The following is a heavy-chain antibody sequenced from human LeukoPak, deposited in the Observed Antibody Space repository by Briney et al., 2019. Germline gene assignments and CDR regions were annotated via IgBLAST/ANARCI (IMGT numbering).Heavy chain of an antibody. V-gene: IGHV4-39*07. CDR2: IYYSGST. J-gene: IGHJ4*02. D-gene: IGHD6-19*01. Sequence: SETLSLTCTVSGGSISSSSYYWGWIRQPPGKGLEWIGSIYYSGSTYYNPSLKSRVTISVDTSKNQFSLKLSSVTAADTAVYYCARVLLDSSGWNFYYWGQGTLVTVSS. CDR1: GGSISSSSYY. CDR3: ARVLLDSSGWNFYY.